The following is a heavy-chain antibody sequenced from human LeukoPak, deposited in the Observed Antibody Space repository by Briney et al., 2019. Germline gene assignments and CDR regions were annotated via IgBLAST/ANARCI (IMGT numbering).Heavy chain of an antibody. V-gene: IGHV3-21*01. D-gene: IGHD2-21*02. CDR1: GFTFSSYS. CDR3: ARGTSYCGGDCYSGYYYYGMDV. J-gene: IGHJ6*02. CDR2: ISSSSTYI. Sequence: GGSLRLSCEASGFTFSSYSMNWVRQAPGKGLEWVSSISSSSTYIYYADSVKGRFTISRDNAKNSLYLQMNSLRAEDTAVYYCARGTSYCGGDCYSGYYYYGMDVRGQGTTVTVSS.